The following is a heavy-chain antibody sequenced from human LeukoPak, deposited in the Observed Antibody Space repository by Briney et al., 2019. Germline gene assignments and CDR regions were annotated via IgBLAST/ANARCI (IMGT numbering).Heavy chain of an antibody. J-gene: IGHJ5*02. CDR1: GGSISSGDYY. V-gene: IGHV3-11*04. CDR3: TRELAS. CDR2: ISSTSDTI. Sequence: PSQTLSLTCTVSGGSISSGDYYWSWIRQPPGKGLEWVSYISSTSDTIYYVDSVKGRFTISRDNAKNSLYLQMNSLRVEDTAVYYCTRELASWGQGTLVTVSS.